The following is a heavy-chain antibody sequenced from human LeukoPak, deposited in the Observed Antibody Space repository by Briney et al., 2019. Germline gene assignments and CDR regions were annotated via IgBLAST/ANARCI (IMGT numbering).Heavy chain of an antibody. J-gene: IGHJ4*02. D-gene: IGHD3-9*01. CDR1: GDSISSGDYY. CDR3: ARSGVVLRYFDWLAGWGIYYFDY. CDR2: ISSSGST. Sequence: SETLSLTCTVSGDSISSGDYYWSWIRQPAGKGLEWIGRISSSGSTNYNPSLKSRVTISVDTSKNQFSLKLSSVTAADTAVYYCARSGVVLRYFDWLAGWGIYYFDYWGQGTLVTVSS. V-gene: IGHV4-61*02.